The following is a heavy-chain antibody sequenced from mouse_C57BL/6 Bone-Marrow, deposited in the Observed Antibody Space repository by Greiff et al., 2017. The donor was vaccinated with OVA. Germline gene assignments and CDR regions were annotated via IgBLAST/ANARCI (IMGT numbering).Heavy chain of an antibody. Sequence: QVHVKQSGAELARPGASVKLSCKASGYTFTSYGISWVKQRTGQGLEWIGEIYPRSGNTYYNEKFKGKATLTADKSSSTAYMELRSLTSEDSAVYFCARRSSGYVGFAYWGQGTLVTVSA. CDR1: GYTFTSYG. V-gene: IGHV1-81*01. D-gene: IGHD3-2*02. CDR3: ARRSSGYVGFAY. CDR2: IYPRSGNT. J-gene: IGHJ3*01.